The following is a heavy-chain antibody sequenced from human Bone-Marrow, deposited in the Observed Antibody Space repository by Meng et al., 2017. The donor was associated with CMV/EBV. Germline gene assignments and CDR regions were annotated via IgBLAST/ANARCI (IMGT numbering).Heavy chain of an antibody. CDR2: IRQDGSEK. V-gene: IGHV3-7*01. Sequence: GGSLRLSCAGSGFMSSRYWMSWVRQVPGKGLEWVANIRQDGSEKHYVDSVEGRFTISRDNAKNSFYLQMNSLRADDTAVYYCARRLAARQGYWGQGTRVTGSS. J-gene: IGHJ4*02. CDR3: ARRLAARQGY. D-gene: IGHD6-6*01. CDR1: GFMSSRYW.